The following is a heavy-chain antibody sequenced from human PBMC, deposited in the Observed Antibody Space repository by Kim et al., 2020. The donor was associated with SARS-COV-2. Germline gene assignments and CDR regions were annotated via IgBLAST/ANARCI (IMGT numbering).Heavy chain of an antibody. CDR1: GFTFSSYA. CDR2: IIGSGGST. Sequence: GGSLRLSCAASGFTFSSYAMSWVRQAPGKGLEWVSAIIGSGGSTYYADSVKGRFTISRDNSKNTLYLQMNSLRAEDTAVYYCAKVGYGDSSGYYYGVWYFDYWGQGTLVTVSS. D-gene: IGHD3-22*01. J-gene: IGHJ4*02. CDR3: AKVGYGDSSGYYYGVWYFDY. V-gene: IGHV3-23*01.